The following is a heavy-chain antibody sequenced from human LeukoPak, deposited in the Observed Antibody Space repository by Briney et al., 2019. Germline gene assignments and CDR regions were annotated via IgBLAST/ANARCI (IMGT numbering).Heavy chain of an antibody. D-gene: IGHD1-26*01. CDR2: IYSGGSA. V-gene: IGHV3-53*01. J-gene: IGHJ4*02. CDR1: GFTVSSNY. CDR3: ARDRRDIGTYYADY. Sequence: GGSLRLSCAASGFTVSSNYMSWVRQAPGKGLEWVSVIYSGGSAYFADSVKGRFTISRDNSKNTLYLQMNSLRAEDTAVYYCARDRRDIGTYYADYWGQGTLVTVSS.